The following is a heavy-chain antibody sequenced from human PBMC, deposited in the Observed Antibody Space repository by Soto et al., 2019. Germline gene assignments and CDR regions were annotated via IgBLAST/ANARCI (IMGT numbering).Heavy chain of an antibody. J-gene: IGHJ6*02. D-gene: IGHD3-3*01. CDR3: AREEERHDFPSSYHTPLRGYYSMDV. Sequence: SVEVSCKASGGTFSSYAISWVRQASGQGLEWMGGVIPIFGTANYAQKVQGRVTITADESTSTAYMELNSLRSEDTAVHHCAREEERHDFPSSYHTPLRGYYSMDVSSQGTTVTVSS. CDR1: GGTFSSYA. V-gene: IGHV1-69*01. CDR2: VIPIFGTA.